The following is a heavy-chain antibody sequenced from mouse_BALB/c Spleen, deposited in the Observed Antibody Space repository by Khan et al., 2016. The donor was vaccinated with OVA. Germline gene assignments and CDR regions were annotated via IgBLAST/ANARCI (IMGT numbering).Heavy chain of an antibody. CDR2: ITSGGSF. CDR3: ARAGRWYDY. Sequence: EVQLQESGPGLVKPSQSLSLTCSVTGYSITSGYYWNWIRQFPGNKLEWMGYITSGGSFNYNPSLKNRISITRDTSNNQFFLKLNSVTPEDTATYLCARAGRWYDYWGQGTLVTGSA. J-gene: IGHJ3*01. CDR1: GYSITSGYY. V-gene: IGHV3-6*02.